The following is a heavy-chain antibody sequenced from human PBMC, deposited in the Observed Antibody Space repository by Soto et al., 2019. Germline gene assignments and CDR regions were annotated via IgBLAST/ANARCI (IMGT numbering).Heavy chain of an antibody. D-gene: IGHD1-1*01. J-gene: IGHJ4*02. Sequence: TSETLSLTCTVSGGSISSYYWSWIRQPPGKGLEWIGYIYFRGTTNYSPSLKSRLIISIDKSKNQFSLELTSVTAADTAVYYCARAGDWKLDYWGRGSLVTVSS. V-gene: IGHV4-59*12. CDR1: GGSISSYY. CDR2: IYFRGTT. CDR3: ARAGDWKLDY.